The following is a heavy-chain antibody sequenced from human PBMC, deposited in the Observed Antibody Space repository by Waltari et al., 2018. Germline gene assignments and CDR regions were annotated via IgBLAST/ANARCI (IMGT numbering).Heavy chain of an antibody. J-gene: IGHJ4*02. D-gene: IGHD2-15*01. V-gene: IGHV4-4*02. CDR1: GESISSGDW. CDR3: ARDRGRGIYLDS. Sequence: QMQMQESGPGLVTPSEMLTVTCTASGESISSGDWWSWVRQSPEKGLGWIGQIQRSGRTHYNPSFESRVSISVDPSSNQFSLRLTSTTAADTAVYFCARDRGRGIYLDSWGRGTLVTVSA. CDR2: IQRSGRT.